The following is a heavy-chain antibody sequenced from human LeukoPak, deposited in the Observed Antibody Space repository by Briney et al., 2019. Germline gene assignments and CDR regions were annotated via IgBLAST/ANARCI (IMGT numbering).Heavy chain of an antibody. J-gene: IGHJ4*02. CDR3: ARLTPVFCGGDCFTLDY. Sequence: GGSLRLSCAASGFTSSSYAMSWVRQAPGKGLEWVSAVSGNGAGTFYTDSVKGRFTISRDNSRHTLYLQMDSLRAEDTAVYYCARLTPVFCGGDCFTLDYWGQGTLVTVSS. CDR2: VSGNGAGT. CDR1: GFTSSSYA. V-gene: IGHV3-23*01. D-gene: IGHD2-21*02.